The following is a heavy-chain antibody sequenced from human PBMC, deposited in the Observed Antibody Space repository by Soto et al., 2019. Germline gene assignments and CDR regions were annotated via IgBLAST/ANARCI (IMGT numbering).Heavy chain of an antibody. Sequence: EVQLVESGGGLVQPGGSLRLSCEASGFTFSSYWIHWVRQAPGKGPVWVSRINDDGSSTMYADSVKGRFSISRDNAKNSLSLQMNSLRAEDTAVYYCARDRGYGTPFDYWGQGTLVTVSS. J-gene: IGHJ4*02. V-gene: IGHV3-74*03. CDR1: GFTFSSYW. CDR3: ARDRGYGTPFDY. CDR2: INDDGSST. D-gene: IGHD5-12*01.